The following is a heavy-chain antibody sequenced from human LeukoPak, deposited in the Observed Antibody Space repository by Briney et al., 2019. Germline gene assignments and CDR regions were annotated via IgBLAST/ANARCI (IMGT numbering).Heavy chain of an antibody. CDR2: ISSSSSYI. Sequence: GGSLRLSCAASGFTFSSYSMNWVRQAPGKGLEWVSSISSSSSYIYYADSVKGRFTISRDNAKNSLYLQMNSLRAEDTAVNYCARDPRTYYYDSSGYYTEDYWGQGTLVTVSS. CDR1: GFTFSSYS. V-gene: IGHV3-21*01. CDR3: ARDPRTYYYDSSGYYTEDY. D-gene: IGHD3-22*01. J-gene: IGHJ4*02.